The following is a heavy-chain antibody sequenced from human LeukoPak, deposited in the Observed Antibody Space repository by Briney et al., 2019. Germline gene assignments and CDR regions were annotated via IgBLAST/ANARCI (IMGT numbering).Heavy chain of an antibody. CDR2: ISSYNGGA. D-gene: IGHD4-17*01. Sequence: ASVKVSCKASGYTFTTYGFSWVRQAPGQGLEWMGWISSYNGGADYAQKLQGRVTMTTDTSTSTTYMELRSLRSDDTAVYYCARQKKQTTAIDYWGQGTLITVSS. CDR3: ARQKKQTTAIDY. J-gene: IGHJ4*02. V-gene: IGHV1-18*01. CDR1: GYTFTTYG.